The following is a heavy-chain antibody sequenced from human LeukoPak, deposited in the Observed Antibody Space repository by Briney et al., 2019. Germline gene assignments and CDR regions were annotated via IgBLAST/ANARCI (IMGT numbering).Heavy chain of an antibody. V-gene: IGHV4-4*07. Sequence: PSGTLSLTCTVSGGSISSYYWSWIRQPAGKGLEWIGRIYTSGSTNYNPSLKSRVTMSVDTSKNQFSLKLSSVTAADTAVFYCARDQWGYYDSSGYYYFDYWGQGTLVTVSS. D-gene: IGHD3-22*01. CDR1: GGSISSYY. J-gene: IGHJ4*02. CDR3: ARDQWGYYDSSGYYYFDY. CDR2: IYTSGST.